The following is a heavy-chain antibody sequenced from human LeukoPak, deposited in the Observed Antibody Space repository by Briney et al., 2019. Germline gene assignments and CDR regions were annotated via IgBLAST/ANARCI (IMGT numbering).Heavy chain of an antibody. Sequence: PGGSLRLSCAASGFTFSSYSMNWVRQAPGKGLEWVSSISSSSSYIYYADSVKGRFTISRDNAKNSLYLQMNSLRAEDTAVYYCARAGGYSGYDFSGPGDYYYYGMDVWGQGTTVTVSS. J-gene: IGHJ6*02. CDR1: GFTFSSYS. D-gene: IGHD5-12*01. V-gene: IGHV3-21*04. CDR3: ARAGGYSGYDFSGPGDYYYYGMDV. CDR2: ISSSSSYI.